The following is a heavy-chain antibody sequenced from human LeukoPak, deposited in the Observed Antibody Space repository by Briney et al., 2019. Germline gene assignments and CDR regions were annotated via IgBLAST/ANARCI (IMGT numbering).Heavy chain of an antibody. V-gene: IGHV3-48*04. CDR1: GFTFSNYN. D-gene: IGHD6-6*01. Sequence: GGSLRLSCAASGFTFSNYNMNWVRQAPGKGLEWVSYISSSSSSIHYADSVKGRFTISRDNAKNSLYLQMNSLRAEDTAVYYCARDQLDEYSSSGPVTSFDYWGQGTLVTVSS. CDR3: ARDQLDEYSSSGPVTSFDY. J-gene: IGHJ4*02. CDR2: ISSSSSSI.